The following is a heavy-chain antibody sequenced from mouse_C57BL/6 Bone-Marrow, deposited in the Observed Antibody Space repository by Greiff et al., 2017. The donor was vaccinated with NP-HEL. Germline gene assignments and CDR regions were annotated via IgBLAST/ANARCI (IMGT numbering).Heavy chain of an antibody. V-gene: IGHV1-59*01. CDR3: ARPYYYDYFDD. D-gene: IGHD1-1*01. CDR2: IDPSDSYT. CDR1: GYTFTSYW. J-gene: IGHJ2*01. Sequence: QVQLQQPGAELVRPGTSVKLSCKASGYTFTSYWMHWVKRRPGQGLEWIGVIDPSDSYTNYNQKFKGKATLTVDTSSSTAYMQLSSLTSEDSAVYYCARPYYYDYFDDWGQGTTLTVSS.